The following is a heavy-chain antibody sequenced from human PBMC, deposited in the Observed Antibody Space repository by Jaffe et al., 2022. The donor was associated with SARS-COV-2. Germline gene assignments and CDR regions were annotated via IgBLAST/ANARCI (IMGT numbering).Heavy chain of an antibody. V-gene: IGHV3-30*04. CDR3: ARDAYYGSGRNWATNYFDP. D-gene: IGHD3-10*01. CDR1: GFTFNIYA. CDR2: VSPDGNYQ. Sequence: QVQLVESGGGVVQPGRSLRLSCAASGFTFNIYAMHWVRQAPGKGLEWVAVVSPDGNYQFYADSVKGRFTISRDNSKNTLFLQMNSLRAEDTAVYYCARDAYYGSGRNWATNYFDPWGQGNLVTVSS. J-gene: IGHJ5*02.